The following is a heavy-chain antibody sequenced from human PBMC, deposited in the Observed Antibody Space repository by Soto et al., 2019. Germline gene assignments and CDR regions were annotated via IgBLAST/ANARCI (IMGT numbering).Heavy chain of an antibody. CDR2: IIPILGIA. J-gene: IGHJ6*02. CDR3: ASRRWLRTEYYGMDV. Sequence: QVQLVQSGAEVKKPGSSVKVSCKASGGTFSSYTISWVRQAPGQGLEWMGRIIPILGIANYAQKFQGRVTITAEKSTSTAYMELSSLRSEDTAVYYGASRRWLRTEYYGMDVWGQGTTVTVSS. V-gene: IGHV1-69*02. CDR1: GGTFSSYT. D-gene: IGHD5-12*01.